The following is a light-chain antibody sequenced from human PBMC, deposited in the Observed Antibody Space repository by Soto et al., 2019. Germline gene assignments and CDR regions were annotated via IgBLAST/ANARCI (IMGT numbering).Light chain of an antibody. J-gene: IGLJ1*01. Sequence: QSVLTQPPSLSAAPGQKFTISCSGSSSNIGNKYVSWYQQLPGTAPKLLIYENNKRPAGIPDRFSGSKSGTSATLGITGLQTGDEADYYCGTWDSSLTGEDVFGTGTRSPS. CDR1: SSNIGNKY. CDR2: ENN. V-gene: IGLV1-51*02. CDR3: GTWDSSLTGEDV.